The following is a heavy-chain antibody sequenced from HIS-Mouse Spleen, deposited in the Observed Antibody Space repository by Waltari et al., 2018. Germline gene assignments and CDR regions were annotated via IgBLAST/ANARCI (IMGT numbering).Heavy chain of an antibody. Sequence: QVQRVESGGGVVQPGRSLSLSCSASGFTFSRDAMHLVREAPGKGLEWVAVISYDGSNKYYADSVKGRFTISRDNSKNTLYLQMNSLRAEDTAVYYCASHHIAALDYWGQGTLVTVSS. J-gene: IGHJ4*02. CDR2: ISYDGSNK. V-gene: IGHV3-30-3*01. CDR3: ASHHIAALDY. CDR1: GFTFSRDA. D-gene: IGHD6-6*01.